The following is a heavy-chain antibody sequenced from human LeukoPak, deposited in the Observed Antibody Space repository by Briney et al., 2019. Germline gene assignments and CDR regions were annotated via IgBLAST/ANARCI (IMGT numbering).Heavy chain of an antibody. V-gene: IGHV4-59*01. D-gene: IGHD4-17*01. CDR2: THYSGSF. CDR1: NDSMNDYY. Sequence: NPSETLSLTCTVSNDSMNDYYWSWTRQPPGKGLEWIGYTHYSGSFIYNPSLKSRVTMSVDTSKNQFSLNLRSVTAADTAIYYCAGGKSDFGDYYYYYYMGVWGKGTTVIVSS. CDR3: AGGKSDFGDYYYYYYMGV. J-gene: IGHJ6*03.